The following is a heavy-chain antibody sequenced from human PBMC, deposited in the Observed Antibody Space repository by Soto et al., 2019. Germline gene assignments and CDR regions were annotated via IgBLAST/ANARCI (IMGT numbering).Heavy chain of an antibody. CDR3: ARDGYVDYYDSSGYYHYWYFDL. CDR2: INPSGGST. Sequence: ASLKVSCKASGYTFTSYYMHWVRQAPGQGLEWMGIINPSGGSTSYAQKFQGRVTMTRDTSTSTVYMELSSLRSEDTAVYYCARDGYVDYYDSSGYYHYWYFDLWGRGTLVTVSS. J-gene: IGHJ2*01. V-gene: IGHV1-46*01. D-gene: IGHD3-22*01. CDR1: GYTFTSYY.